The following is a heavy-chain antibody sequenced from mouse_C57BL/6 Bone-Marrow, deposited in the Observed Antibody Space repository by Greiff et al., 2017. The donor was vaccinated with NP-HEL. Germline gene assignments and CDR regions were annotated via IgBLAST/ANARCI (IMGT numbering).Heavy chain of an antibody. CDR3: AREDYYGRNWYFDY. CDR2: ISYDGSN. CDR1: GYSITSGYY. Sequence: EVKLMESGPGLVKPSQSLSLTCSVTGYSITSGYYWNWIRQFPGNKLEWMGYISYDGSNNYNPSLKNRISITRYTAKNQFFLKWNSVTTEDTATYYCAREDYYGRNWYFDYWGQGTTLTVSS. V-gene: IGHV3-6*01. J-gene: IGHJ2*01. D-gene: IGHD1-1*01.